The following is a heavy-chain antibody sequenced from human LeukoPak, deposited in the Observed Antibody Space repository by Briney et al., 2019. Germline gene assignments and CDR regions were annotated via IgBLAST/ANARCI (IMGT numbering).Heavy chain of an antibody. V-gene: IGHV3-74*01. Sequence: GGSLGLSCAASGFTFSSYWMHWVRQAPGKGLVWVSRINSDGSSTSYADSVKGRFTISRDNAKNTLYLQMNSLRAEDTAVYYCARGSWDYYDSSGNDYWGQGTLVTVSS. J-gene: IGHJ4*02. CDR2: INSDGSST. D-gene: IGHD3-22*01. CDR1: GFTFSSYW. CDR3: ARGSWDYYDSSGNDY.